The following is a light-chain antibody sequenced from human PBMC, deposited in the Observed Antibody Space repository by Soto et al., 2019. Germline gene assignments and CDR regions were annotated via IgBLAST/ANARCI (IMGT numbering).Light chain of an antibody. V-gene: IGKV3-15*01. J-gene: IGKJ2*01. CDR2: DAS. CDR3: QQYTHWPLYT. CDR1: QRVRRN. Sequence: EVVMTQSPATLSVSPGERATLACRASQRVRRNLAWYQQRPGRAPRLLIYDASTRATNIPSRFSGSGSGTEFTLTFISLQSEDFAVDYCQQYTHWPLYTFGQGTKLEIK.